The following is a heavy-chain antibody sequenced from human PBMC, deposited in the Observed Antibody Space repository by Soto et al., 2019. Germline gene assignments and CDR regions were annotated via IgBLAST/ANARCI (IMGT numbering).Heavy chain of an antibody. CDR2: TSGRGDSA. D-gene: IGHD2-15*01. CDR1: GFTFSNYA. Sequence: EVQLLESGGGLLQPGGSLRLSCAASGFTFSNYAMSCVRHAPGKGLECVSTTSGRGDSADYADSVKVRLTISRDISKNPVYLEMNSLRADDTALYYCTKGSRRYCGGGRCTPHPYFYYSGQGTLVTFSS. V-gene: IGHV3-23*01. CDR3: TKGSRRYCGGGRCTPHPYFYY. J-gene: IGHJ4*02.